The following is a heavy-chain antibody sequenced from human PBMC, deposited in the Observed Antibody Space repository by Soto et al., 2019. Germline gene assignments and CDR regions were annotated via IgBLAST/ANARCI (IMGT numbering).Heavy chain of an antibody. V-gene: IGHV1-3*01. Sequence: ASVKVSCKASGYTFPRYAMNWVRQAPGQSPEWMGWINPGNGNTKYSQKFKGRVTLTRDTSASTVYMEVSSLTSEDTAMYYCARSSGGNFGIIIEGTNWFAPWGQGTLVTVSS. D-gene: IGHD1-26*01. CDR2: INPGNGNT. CDR3: ARSSGGNFGIIIEGTNWFAP. CDR1: GYTFPRYA. J-gene: IGHJ5*02.